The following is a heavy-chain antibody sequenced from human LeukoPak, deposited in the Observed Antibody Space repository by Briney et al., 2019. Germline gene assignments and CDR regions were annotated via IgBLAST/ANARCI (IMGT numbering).Heavy chain of an antibody. V-gene: IGHV1-2*02. Sequence: ASVKVSRKASGYTFTRYYMNWVRQAPGQGLEWMGWINPNSGGTNYAQKFQGRVTMTRDTSISTAYMELSRLRSDDTAVYYCARDRGIVVVPAEFDYWGQGTLVTVS. CDR1: GYTFTRYY. CDR2: INPNSGGT. CDR3: ARDRGIVVVPAEFDY. D-gene: IGHD2-2*01. J-gene: IGHJ4*02.